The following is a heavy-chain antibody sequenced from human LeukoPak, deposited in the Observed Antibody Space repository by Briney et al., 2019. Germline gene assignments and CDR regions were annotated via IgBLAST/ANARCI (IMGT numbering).Heavy chain of an antibody. Sequence: GGCLRLSCAASGFRFSTYTMDSVRQAPGKGLEWVSFISSTSSYIYYGDSVKGRFTISRDNAKNSLYLQMNSLRAEDTAVYYCARVGNAFDYWGQGTLVTVSS. CDR1: GFRFSTYT. J-gene: IGHJ4*02. D-gene: IGHD1-1*01. V-gene: IGHV3-21*01. CDR3: ARVGNAFDY. CDR2: ISSTSSYI.